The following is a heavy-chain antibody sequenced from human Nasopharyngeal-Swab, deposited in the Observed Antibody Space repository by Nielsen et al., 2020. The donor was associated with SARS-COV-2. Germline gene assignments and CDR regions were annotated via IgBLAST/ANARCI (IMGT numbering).Heavy chain of an antibody. CDR1: GGSFSGYY. D-gene: IGHD3-10*01. J-gene: IGHJ6*02. CDR3: ARWIRYYGSGSYQDV. CDR2: INHSGST. Sequence: SETLSLTCAVYGGSFSGYYWSWIRQPPGKGLEWIGEINHSGSTNYNPSLKSRVTISVDTSKNQFSLKLSSVTAADTAVYYYARWIRYYGSGSYQDVWGQGTTVTVSS. V-gene: IGHV4-34*01.